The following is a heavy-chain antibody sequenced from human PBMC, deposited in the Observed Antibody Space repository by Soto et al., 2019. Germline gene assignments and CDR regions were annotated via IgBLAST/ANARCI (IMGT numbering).Heavy chain of an antibody. CDR1: GGSFSGYY. CDR2: INHSGST. CDR3: ARGIAVAGTGLLNWFDP. J-gene: IGHJ5*02. D-gene: IGHD6-19*01. V-gene: IGHV4-34*01. Sequence: PSETLSLTCAVYGGSFSGYYWSWIRQPPGKGLEWIGEINHSGSTNYNPSLKSRVTISVDTSKNQFSLKLSSVTAADTAVYYCARGIAVAGTGLLNWFDPWGQGTLVTVSS.